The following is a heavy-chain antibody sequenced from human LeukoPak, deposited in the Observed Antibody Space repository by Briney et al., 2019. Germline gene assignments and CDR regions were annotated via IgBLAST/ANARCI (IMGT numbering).Heavy chain of an antibody. CDR3: TTDSTTPLYYYDSSGSPVDY. V-gene: IGHV3-15*01. CDR2: IKSKTDGGTT. CDR1: GFTFSNAW. D-gene: IGHD3-22*01. Sequence: GGSLRLSCAASGFTFSNAWMNWVRQAPGKGLEWVGRIKSKTDGGTTDYAAPVKGRFTISGDDSKTTLYLQMNSLKTEDTDVYFCTTDSTTPLYYYDSSGSPVDYWGQGTLVTVSS. J-gene: IGHJ4*02.